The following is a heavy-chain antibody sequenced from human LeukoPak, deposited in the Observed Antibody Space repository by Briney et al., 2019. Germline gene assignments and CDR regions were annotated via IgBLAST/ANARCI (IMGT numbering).Heavy chain of an antibody. J-gene: IGHJ3*01. CDR1: GFPFSTFW. D-gene: IGHD3-16*01. Sequence: GGSLRLSCAASGFPFSTFWMAWVRQAPGKGLEWVANIIQDGSERYYVGSVKGRFTISRDNAKNSLFLQMNSLRAEDTAVYYCAREGASTISHAFDVWGQRTMVTVSS. V-gene: IGHV3-7*01. CDR3: AREGASTISHAFDV. CDR2: IIQDGSER.